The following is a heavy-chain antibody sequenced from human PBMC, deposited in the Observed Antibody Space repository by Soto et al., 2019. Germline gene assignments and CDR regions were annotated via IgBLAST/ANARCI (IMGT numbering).Heavy chain of an antibody. CDR1: GGTFSSYA. CDR2: LIPIFGTA. J-gene: IGHJ4*02. D-gene: IGHD3-22*01. V-gene: IGHV1-69*13. CDR3: WREGSYYDSSGPGGSYFDY. Sequence: SVKVSCKASGGTFSSYAISWVRQAPGQGLEWMGGLIPIFGTADYAQKFQGRVPITADASTSTAYMELRSLRSGDTDGCYCWREGSYYDSSGPGGSYFDYWGQGTVVTVSS.